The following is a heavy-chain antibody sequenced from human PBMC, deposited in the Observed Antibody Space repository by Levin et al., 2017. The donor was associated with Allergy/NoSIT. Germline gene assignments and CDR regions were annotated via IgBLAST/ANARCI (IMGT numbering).Heavy chain of an antibody. J-gene: IGHJ4*02. CDR1: GGSISNYY. V-gene: IGHV4-59*08. D-gene: IGHD2-15*01. Sequence: SETLSLTCTVSGGSISNYYWSWIRQPPGKGLEWIGYVYYTGTTNYNPSLRGRVTISVDTSKNQFSLNLSAVTAADTAVYYCAKYCSGGGGGNCDRAFDYWGQGILVTVSS. CDR2: VYYTGTT. CDR3: AKYCSGGGGGNCDRAFDY.